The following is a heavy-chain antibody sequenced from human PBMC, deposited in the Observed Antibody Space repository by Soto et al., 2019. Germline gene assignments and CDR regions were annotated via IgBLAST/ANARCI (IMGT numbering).Heavy chain of an antibody. J-gene: IGHJ4*02. CDR2: IYYSGSS. V-gene: IGHV4-59*01. CDR3: ARRWGGTFDY. CDR1: GGSISSYY. Sequence: QVQLQESGPGLVKPSETLSLTCTVSGGSISSYYWSWIRQPPGKGLEWIGYIYYSGSSNYNPPPKRRVTISVDTSKNQFSLKLCSVTAADTAVYYCARRWGGTFDYWGQGTLVTVSS. D-gene: IGHD2-21*01.